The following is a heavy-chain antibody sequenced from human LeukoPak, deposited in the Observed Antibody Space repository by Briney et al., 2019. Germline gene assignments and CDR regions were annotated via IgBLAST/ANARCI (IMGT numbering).Heavy chain of an antibody. Sequence: SETLSLTCTVSGGSISSSTYYWGWIRQPPGKGLEWIGSIFYSGNTYYNPSLKSRVTISVDTSKNQFSLKLSSVTAADTAVYYCARGNGVYGYWGQGTLVTVSS. J-gene: IGHJ4*02. V-gene: IGHV4-39*07. CDR2: IFYSGNT. CDR3: ARGNGVYGY. CDR1: GGSISSSTYY. D-gene: IGHD2-8*01.